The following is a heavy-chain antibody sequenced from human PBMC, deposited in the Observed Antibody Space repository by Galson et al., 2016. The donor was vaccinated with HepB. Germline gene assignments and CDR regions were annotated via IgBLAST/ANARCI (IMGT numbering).Heavy chain of an antibody. D-gene: IGHD1-26*01. Sequence: PALVKPTQTLTLTCSFSGFSLSTTGVGVGWMRQPPGKILEWLAHIYWDGDERYSPSLKSRLAITKDTSKNRVVLTMTNMDPVDTATYYCVHIVHSGSYYYFAYWGQGTLVTVSS. CDR1: GFSLSTTGVG. CDR2: IYWDGDE. CDR3: VHIVHSGSYYYFAY. V-gene: IGHV2-5*02. J-gene: IGHJ4*02.